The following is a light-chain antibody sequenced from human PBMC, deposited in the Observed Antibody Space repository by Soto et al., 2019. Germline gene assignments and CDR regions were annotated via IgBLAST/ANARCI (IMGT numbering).Light chain of an antibody. CDR2: LGD. CDR3: AAWDDNLNAYV. CDR1: TSNIGTFY. V-gene: IGLV1-47*02. Sequence: QSVLTRPPSASSTPGQTVTISCSGSTSNIGTFYVYWYQHLPGTAPKLLIYLGDQRASGVSDRFSGSKSGTSASLAINGLRSDDEADYYCAAWDDNLNAYVFGSGTQLTVL. J-gene: IGLJ7*01.